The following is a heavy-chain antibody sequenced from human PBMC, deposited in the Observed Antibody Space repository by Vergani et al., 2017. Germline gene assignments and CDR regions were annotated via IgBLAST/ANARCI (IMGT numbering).Heavy chain of an antibody. CDR3: ASGVLRYFDWLVY. J-gene: IGHJ4*02. Sequence: EVQLLESGGNLIQPGGSLRLSCGASGFTFSSYAMSWVRQAPGKGLEWVSAISGSGGSTYYADSVKGRFTISRDNSKNTLYLQMNSLRAEDTAVYYCASGVLRYFDWLVYWGQGTLVTVSS. V-gene: IGHV3-23*01. CDR1: GFTFSSYA. CDR2: ISGSGGST. D-gene: IGHD3-9*01.